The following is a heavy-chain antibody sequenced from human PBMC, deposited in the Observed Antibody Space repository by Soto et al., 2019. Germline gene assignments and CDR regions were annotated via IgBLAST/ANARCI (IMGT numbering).Heavy chain of an antibody. Sequence: LRXSFAYSRFTFTRYIMNWVRQAPGKGLEWVSSISSTTNYIYYGDSMKGRFTISRDNAKNSLYLEMNSLRAEDTAVYYCAREYEDLTSNFDYWGQGTLVTVSS. CDR1: RFTFTRYI. CDR2: ISSTTNYI. D-gene: IGHD3-3*01. V-gene: IGHV3-21*06. J-gene: IGHJ4*02. CDR3: AREYEDLTSNFDY.